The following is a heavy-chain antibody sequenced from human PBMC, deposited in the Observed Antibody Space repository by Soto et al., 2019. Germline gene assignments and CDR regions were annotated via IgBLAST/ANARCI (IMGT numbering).Heavy chain of an antibody. CDR3: ARHGFGSLHGLVDV. CDR2: IQYNGHS. J-gene: IGHJ6*02. Sequence: QVQLQESGPGLVKPSETLSLTCTVSGGSITNYYCSWFRQPPGKGLEWIGYIQYNGHSAYNLSLKRRVTMSMDTSKTLFSLMLESVTATATAVYYCARHGFGSLHGLVDVWGQGTTVIVSS. CDR1: GGSITNYY. D-gene: IGHD3-10*01. V-gene: IGHV4-59*08.